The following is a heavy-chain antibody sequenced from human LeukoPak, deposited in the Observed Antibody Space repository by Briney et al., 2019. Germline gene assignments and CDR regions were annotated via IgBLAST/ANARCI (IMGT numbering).Heavy chain of an antibody. J-gene: IGHJ4*02. D-gene: IGHD3-3*01. CDR2: ISSSGSTI. V-gene: IGHV3-11*01. CDR1: GFTFSDYY. Sequence: GGSLRLSCAASGFTFSDYYMSWIRQAPGKGLEWVSYISSSGSTIYYADSVKGRFTISRDNAKNSPYLQMNSLRAEDTAVYYCARLKYYDFWRRLDYWGQGTLATVSS. CDR3: ARLKYYDFWRRLDY.